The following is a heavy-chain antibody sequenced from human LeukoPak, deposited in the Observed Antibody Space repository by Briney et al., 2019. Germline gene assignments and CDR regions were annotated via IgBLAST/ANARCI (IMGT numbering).Heavy chain of an antibody. J-gene: IGHJ4*02. Sequence: GGSLRLSCAASGFTFSDYYMSWIRQAPGKGLEWVSYISSSSSYTNYADSVKGRFTISRDNAKNSLYLQMNSLRAEDTAVYYCARDCYSYGSALDYWGQGTLVTVSS. V-gene: IGHV3-11*06. CDR3: ARDCYSYGSALDY. D-gene: IGHD5-18*01. CDR2: ISSSSSYT. CDR1: GFTFSDYY.